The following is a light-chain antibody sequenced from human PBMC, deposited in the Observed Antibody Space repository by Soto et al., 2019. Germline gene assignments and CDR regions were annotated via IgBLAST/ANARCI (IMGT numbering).Light chain of an antibody. CDR3: QQRSNWPPIT. CDR1: QSVSSSY. CDR2: GAS. Sequence: EIVLTQSPDTLSVSPGERPTISSRASQSVSSSYLVWYQQKPGHAHSLLIYGASSRATGSPDRFSGSGSGTDFTLTISSLEPEDFAVYYCQQRSNWPPITFGQGTRLEIK. V-gene: IGKV3D-20*02. J-gene: IGKJ5*01.